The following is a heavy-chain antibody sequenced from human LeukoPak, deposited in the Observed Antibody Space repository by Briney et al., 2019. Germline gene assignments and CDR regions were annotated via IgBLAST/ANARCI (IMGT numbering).Heavy chain of an antibody. Sequence: GGSLRLSCAASGFTFSNYAMHWVRQAPGKGLEWVAVVSWDESNKYYADSVKGRFTISRDNVKNSLYLQMNSLRAEDTALYFCAKAGIAAKDGTPDYWGQGTLVTVSS. CDR1: GFTFSNYA. V-gene: IGHV3-30*04. CDR3: AKAGIAAKDGTPDY. J-gene: IGHJ4*02. CDR2: VSWDESNK. D-gene: IGHD6-13*01.